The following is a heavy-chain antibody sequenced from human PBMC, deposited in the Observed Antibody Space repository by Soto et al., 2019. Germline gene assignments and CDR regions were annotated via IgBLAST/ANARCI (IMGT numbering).Heavy chain of an antibody. D-gene: IGHD3-10*01. V-gene: IGHV1-18*01. CDR1: DYTFTSYG. CDR3: SRVDPGETSPFDH. Sequence: GASVKVSCKASDYTFTSYGISWVRQAPGQGLEWMGWINPFDGSRMFAQSFQGRVTFTRDTSTSTVYMELSGLRSDDTAVYYCSRVDPGETSPFDHWGQGTLVTVSS. J-gene: IGHJ4*02. CDR2: INPFDGSR.